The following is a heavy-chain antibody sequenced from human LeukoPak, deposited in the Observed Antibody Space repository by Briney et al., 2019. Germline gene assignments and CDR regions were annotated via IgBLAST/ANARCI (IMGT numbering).Heavy chain of an antibody. J-gene: IGHJ4*02. CDR2: IYTSGST. Sequence: SETLSLTXTVSGGSISSYYWSWIRQPAGKGLEWIGRIYTSGSTNYNPSLKSRVTMSVDTSKNQFSLKLSSVTAADTAVYYCAREATYYYDSSAQWPVFDYWGQGTLVTVSS. CDR1: GGSISSYY. V-gene: IGHV4-4*07. D-gene: IGHD3-22*01. CDR3: AREATYYYDSSAQWPVFDY.